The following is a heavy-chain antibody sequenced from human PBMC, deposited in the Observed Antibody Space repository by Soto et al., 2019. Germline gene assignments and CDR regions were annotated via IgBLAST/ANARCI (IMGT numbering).Heavy chain of an antibody. D-gene: IGHD2-2*01. Sequence: QVQLVQSGAEVKKPGSSVKVSCKASGGTFSSYAISWVRQAPGQGIEWMGGIIPISGTANYAKKFQGRVTMTADESTGTAYMELSSLRAEDTAVYYCARSQGSSTSLAIYYYYYYGMDVWGQGTTVTVSS. J-gene: IGHJ6*02. CDR2: IIPISGTA. V-gene: IGHV1-69*01. CDR3: ARSQGSSTSLAIYYYYYYGMDV. CDR1: GGTFSSYA.